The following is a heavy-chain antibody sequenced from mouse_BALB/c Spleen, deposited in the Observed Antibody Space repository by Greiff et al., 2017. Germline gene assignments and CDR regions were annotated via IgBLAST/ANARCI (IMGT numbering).Heavy chain of an antibody. CDR3: ALNWDRFAY. V-gene: IGHV14-1*02. CDR1: AFNIKDYY. D-gene: IGHD4-1*01. CDR2: IDPENGNT. Sequence: EVQLQQSGAELVRPGALVKLSCKASAFNIKDYYMHWVKQRPEQGLEWIGWIDPENGNTIYDPKFQGKASITADTSSNTAYLQLSSLTSEDTAVYYCALNWDRFAYWGQGTLVTVSA. J-gene: IGHJ3*01.